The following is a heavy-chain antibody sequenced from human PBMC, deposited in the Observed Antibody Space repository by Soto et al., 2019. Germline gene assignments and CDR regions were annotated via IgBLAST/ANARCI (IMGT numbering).Heavy chain of an antibody. CDR3: ARDIPLYGSGTYGMDV. V-gene: IGHV4-31*03. CDR2: IYYSGSS. J-gene: IGHJ6*02. D-gene: IGHD3-10*01. CDR1: GGSISSCGYY. Sequence: QVQLQESGPGLVKPSQTLSLTCTVSGGSISSCGYYWSWIRQHPGKGLEWIGYIYYSGSSYYNPSLKSRVTISVDTSKNQFSLKLSSVTAADTAVYYCARDIPLYGSGTYGMDVWGQGTTVTVSS.